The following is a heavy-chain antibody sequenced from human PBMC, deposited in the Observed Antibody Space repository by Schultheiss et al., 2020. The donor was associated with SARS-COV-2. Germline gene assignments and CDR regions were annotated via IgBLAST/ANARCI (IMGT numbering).Heavy chain of an antibody. CDR1: GGSISNANYY. CDR2: IYNSGST. CDR3: ARGPMKNYYGSGSLYYYYGMDV. Sequence: SETLSLTCTVSGGSISNANYYWSWIRQHPAEGLEWIGHIYNSGSTYYNSSLKSRVTISVDTSKKQFSLKLSSVTAADTAVYYCARGPMKNYYGSGSLYYYYGMDVWGQGTTVTVSS. V-gene: IGHV4-30-4*08. J-gene: IGHJ6*02. D-gene: IGHD3-10*01.